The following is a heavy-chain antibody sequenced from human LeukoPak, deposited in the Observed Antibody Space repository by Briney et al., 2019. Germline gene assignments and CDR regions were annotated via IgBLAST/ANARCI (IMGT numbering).Heavy chain of an antibody. D-gene: IGHD6-19*01. Sequence: TTSETLSLTCTVSGGSISGYYWSWIRQPPGKGLEWIGSIYHTGSTYYNPSLKSRVTISLDASNKQFSLRLSSVTAADTAVYYCARGSHPVTGTLGGYFDPWGQGTLVTVSS. J-gene: IGHJ4*02. CDR2: IYHTGST. CDR1: GGSISGYY. CDR3: ARGSHPVTGTLGGYFDP. V-gene: IGHV4-38-2*02.